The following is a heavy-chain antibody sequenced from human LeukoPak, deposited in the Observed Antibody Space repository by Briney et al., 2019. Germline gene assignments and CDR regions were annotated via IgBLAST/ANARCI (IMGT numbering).Heavy chain of an antibody. D-gene: IGHD3-22*01. J-gene: IGHJ4*02. CDR3: ARDRAYYYDNSGYYYFDH. CDR2: ILYDGSKN. CDR1: VITFSSYG. V-gene: IGHV3-30*03. Sequence: GGSLRLSCAASVITFSSYGMTWVRQAPGKGLEWVAIILYDGSKNCYVESVKGRFTISRDKSKNTLYLQMNSLRDEDTAVYYCARDRAYYYDNSGYYYFDHWGQGTLVTVSS.